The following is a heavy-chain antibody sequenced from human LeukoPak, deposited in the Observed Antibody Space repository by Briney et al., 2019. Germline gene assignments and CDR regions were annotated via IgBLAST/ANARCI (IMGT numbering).Heavy chain of an antibody. J-gene: IGHJ6*02. V-gene: IGHV1-58*02. Sequence: ASVKVSCKASGFTFTSSAMQWVRQARGQRLEWIGWIVVGSGNTNYAQKFQERVTITRDMSTSTAYTELSSLRSEDTAVYYCAANPYDNYYYYGMDVWGQGTTVTVS. D-gene: IGHD3-22*01. CDR1: GFTFTSSA. CDR2: IVVGSGNT. CDR3: AANPYDNYYYYGMDV.